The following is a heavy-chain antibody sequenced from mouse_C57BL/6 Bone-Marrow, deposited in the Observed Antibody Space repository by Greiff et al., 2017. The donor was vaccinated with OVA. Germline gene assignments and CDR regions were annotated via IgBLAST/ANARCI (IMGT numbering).Heavy chain of an antibody. Sequence: QVQLQQPGAELVRPGSSVKLSCKASGYTFTSYWMDWVKQRPGQGLEWIGNIYTSDSETHYNQKFKDKATLTVDKSSSTAYMQLSSLTSEDSAVYYCARSGVGADYWGQGTTLTVSS. J-gene: IGHJ2*01. V-gene: IGHV1-61*01. CDR1: GYTFTSYW. D-gene: IGHD1-1*01. CDR3: ARSGVGADY. CDR2: IYTSDSET.